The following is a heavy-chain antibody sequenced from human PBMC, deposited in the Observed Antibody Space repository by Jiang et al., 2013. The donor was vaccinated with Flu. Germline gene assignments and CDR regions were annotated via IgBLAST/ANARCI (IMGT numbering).Heavy chain of an antibody. J-gene: IGHJ4*02. CDR1: GGSISSGAYY. CDR3: ARDANTGYEFDY. Sequence: LLKPSETLSLTCTVSGGSISSGAYYWGWIRQPPGKGLEWIGNIYYSGSTDYNPSLKSRVTISIDTSKNQFSLKLSSVTAADTAVYYCARDANTGYEFDYWGQGTLVTVSS. V-gene: IGHV4-39*07. CDR2: IYYSGST. D-gene: IGHD5-12*01.